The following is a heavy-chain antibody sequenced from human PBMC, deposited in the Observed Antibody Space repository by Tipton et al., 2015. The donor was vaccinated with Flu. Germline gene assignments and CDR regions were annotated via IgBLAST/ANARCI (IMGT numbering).Heavy chain of an antibody. V-gene: IGHV1-69*01. D-gene: IGHD5-12*01. Sequence: QSGAEVKKPGSSVKVSCKASGGTFSSYAIGWVRQAPGQGLEWMGGIIPIFGTANYAQKFQGRVTITADESTSTAYMELSSLRAEDTAVYYCAREGYGGYDEGDAFDIWGQGTMVTVSS. CDR1: GGTFSSYA. CDR3: AREGYGGYDEGDAFDI. J-gene: IGHJ3*02. CDR2: IIPIFGTA.